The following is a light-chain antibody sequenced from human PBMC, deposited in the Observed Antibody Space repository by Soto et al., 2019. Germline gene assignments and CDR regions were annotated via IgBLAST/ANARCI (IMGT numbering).Light chain of an antibody. CDR3: QAWDSSTVV. Sequence: SYELTQPPSVSVSPGQTASITCSGAKLGDKYACWYQRKPGQSPVLVIYQDNKRPSGIPERFSGSNSGNTATLTISGTQAMDEADYYCQAWDSSTVVFGGGTKLTVL. J-gene: IGLJ2*01. V-gene: IGLV3-1*01. CDR2: QDN. CDR1: KLGDKY.